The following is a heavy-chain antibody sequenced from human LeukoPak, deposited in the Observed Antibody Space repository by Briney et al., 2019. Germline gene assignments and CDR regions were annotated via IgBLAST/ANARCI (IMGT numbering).Heavy chain of an antibody. V-gene: IGHV3-30*04. D-gene: IGHD5-24*01. CDR3: ARGAETATLPDY. CDR1: GFTFSGYA. CDR2: ISYDGSNK. J-gene: IGHJ4*02. Sequence: GGSLRLSCAASGFTFSGYAMHWVRQAPGKGLEWVAVISYDGSNKYYADSVKGRFTISRDNSKNTLYLELNSLRDGDTAVYYCARGAETATLPDYWGQGALVTVS.